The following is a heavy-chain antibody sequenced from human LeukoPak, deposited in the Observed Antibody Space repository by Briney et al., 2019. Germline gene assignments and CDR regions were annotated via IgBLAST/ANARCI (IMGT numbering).Heavy chain of an antibody. CDR2: IYYTGST. CDR3: AREASGYCSSTSCSYFDY. J-gene: IGHJ4*02. Sequence: SETLSLTCTVSGGSIDSYYWSWIRQPPGKGLEWIGYIYYTGSTEYHPYTKSRVTISLDTSKNQFSLKLSSVTAADTAVYYCAREASGYCSSTSCSYFDYWGQGTLVTVSS. CDR1: GGSIDSYY. V-gene: IGHV4-59*12. D-gene: IGHD2-2*01.